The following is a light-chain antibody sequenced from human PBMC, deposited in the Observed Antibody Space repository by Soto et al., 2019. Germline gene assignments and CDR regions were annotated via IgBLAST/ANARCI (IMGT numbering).Light chain of an antibody. J-gene: IGKJ1*01. CDR1: QSVGNSY. CDR2: GAT. Sequence: EVVLTQSPGTLSLSPGERATLSCRASQSVGNSYLAWYQQKPGRAPRRLIYGATNRATGIPDRFSGSGSGTDFTLTISRLEPEDFAVYYCQQYGRSPTTFGQGTKVDIK. V-gene: IGKV3-20*01. CDR3: QQYGRSPTT.